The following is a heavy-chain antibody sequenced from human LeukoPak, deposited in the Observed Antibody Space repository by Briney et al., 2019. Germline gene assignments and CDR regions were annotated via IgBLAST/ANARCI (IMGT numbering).Heavy chain of an antibody. CDR3: ARQGIGVPAAVDY. J-gene: IGHJ4*02. Sequence: PSETLSLTCSVSSYSLCRGYYWLWIRQPPGKGLEGIGSLYHSGSTYYKPPVKSRVTISVDTSKNQFSLKVSSVTAADTAVYYCARQGIGVPAAVDYWGQGTLVTVSS. CDR2: LYHSGST. V-gene: IGHV4-38-2*01. D-gene: IGHD2-2*01. CDR1: SYSLCRGYY.